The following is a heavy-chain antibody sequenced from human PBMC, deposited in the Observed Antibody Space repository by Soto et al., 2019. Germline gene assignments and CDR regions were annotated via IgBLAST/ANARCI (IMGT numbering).Heavy chain of an antibody. J-gene: IGHJ6*02. V-gene: IGHV1-3*01. D-gene: IGHD2-15*01. CDR2: INAGNGNT. CDR1: GYTFTNYA. Sequence: ASVKVSCKASGYTFTNYAMHWVRQAPGQRLEWMGWINAGNGNTKYSQKFQGRVTITRDTSASTAYMELSSLRSEDTAVYYCARCSGGYYYYGMDVWGQGTTVTVSS. CDR3: ARCSGGYYYYGMDV.